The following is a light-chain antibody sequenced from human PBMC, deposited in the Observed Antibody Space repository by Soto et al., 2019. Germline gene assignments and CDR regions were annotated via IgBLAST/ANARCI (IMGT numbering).Light chain of an antibody. Sequence: DIQMTQSPSSLSASLGDRVTITCRASQSISTYLNWYQQKPGKAPKLLICAASNLQSGVPSQFSGSGSGTDFTLTISSLQPEDFASYYCQQTYSTPRTFGQGTKVEIK. J-gene: IGKJ1*01. CDR3: QQTYSTPRT. V-gene: IGKV1-39*01. CDR2: AAS. CDR1: QSISTY.